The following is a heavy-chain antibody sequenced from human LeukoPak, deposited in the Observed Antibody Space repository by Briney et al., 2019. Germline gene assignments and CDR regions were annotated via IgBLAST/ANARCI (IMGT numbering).Heavy chain of an antibody. CDR1: GFTFSSYG. Sequence: GGSLRLTCAASGFTFSSYGMHWVRQAPGKGLEWVAVIWYDGSNKYYADSVKGRFTISRDNSKNTLYLQMNGLRAEDTAVYYCARALYCGGDCYMIDYWGQGTLVTVSS. CDR2: IWYDGSNK. D-gene: IGHD2-21*02. J-gene: IGHJ4*02. V-gene: IGHV3-33*01. CDR3: ARALYCGGDCYMIDY.